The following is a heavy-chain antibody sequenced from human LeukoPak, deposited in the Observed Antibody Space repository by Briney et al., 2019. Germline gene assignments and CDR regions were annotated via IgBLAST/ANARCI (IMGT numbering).Heavy chain of an antibody. D-gene: IGHD4-23*01. CDR1: GFTFSSYC. J-gene: IGHJ4*02. V-gene: IGHV3-48*01. Sequence: GGSLRLFCAASGFTFSSYCMNWVSQAPAKGLEWVSYLSSSSSTIYYADSVKGRFPISRDNPKNRLYLQMNSLRAEDTAVYYCARDPDYGGNSYFDYWGQGTLVTVSS. CDR3: ARDPDYGGNSYFDY. CDR2: LSSSSSTI.